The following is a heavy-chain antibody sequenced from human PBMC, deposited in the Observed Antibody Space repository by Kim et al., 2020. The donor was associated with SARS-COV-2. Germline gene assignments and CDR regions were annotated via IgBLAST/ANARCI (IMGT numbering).Heavy chain of an antibody. CDR1: GYTLTELS. Sequence: ASVKVSCKVSGYTLTELSMHWVRQAPGKGLEWMGGFDPEDGETIYAQKFQGRVTMTEDTSTDTAYMELSSLRSEDTAVYYCATFPRGVLQWLYYFDYWGQGTLVTVSS. CDR2: FDPEDGET. CDR3: ATFPRGVLQWLYYFDY. D-gene: IGHD6-19*01. J-gene: IGHJ4*02. V-gene: IGHV1-24*01.